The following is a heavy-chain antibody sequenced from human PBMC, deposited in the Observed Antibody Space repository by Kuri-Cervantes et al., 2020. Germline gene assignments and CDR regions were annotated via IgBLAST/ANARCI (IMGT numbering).Heavy chain of an antibody. D-gene: IGHD3-16*01. CDR1: GYTFTSYA. CDR3: ARGDPGGAFDI. CDR2: INAGNGNT. J-gene: IGHJ3*02. Sequence: ASVKVSCKASGYTFTSYAMHWVRQAPGQGLEWMGWINAGNGNTKYSQKFQGRVTITADKSTSTAYMELSSLRSEDTAVYYCARGDPGGAFDIWGQGTMVTVSS. V-gene: IGHV1-3*01.